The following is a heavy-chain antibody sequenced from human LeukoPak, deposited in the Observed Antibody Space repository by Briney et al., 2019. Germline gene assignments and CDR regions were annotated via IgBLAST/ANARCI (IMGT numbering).Heavy chain of an antibody. V-gene: IGHV4-34*01. CDR3: ARLRITIFGVVLKSYFDY. J-gene: IGHJ4*02. D-gene: IGHD3-3*01. CDR2: INHSGST. CDR1: GGSFSGYY. Sequence: PSETLSLTCAVYGGSFSGYYWSWIRQPPGKGLEWIGEINHSGSTNYNPSLKSRVTISVDTSKNQFSLKLSSVTAADTAVYYCARLRITIFGVVLKSYFDYWGQGTLVTVSS.